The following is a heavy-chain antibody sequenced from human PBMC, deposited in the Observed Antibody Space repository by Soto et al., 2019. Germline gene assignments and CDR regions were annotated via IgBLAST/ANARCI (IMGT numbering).Heavy chain of an antibody. J-gene: IGHJ4*02. D-gene: IGHD4-17*01. CDR3: ARSQTKVTSYDY. V-gene: IGHV4-30-2*01. Sequence: TSQTLSLTCAVSGGSISSGGYSWSWIRQPPGKGLEWIGYIYHGGSTYYNPSLKSRVTTSVDRSKNQFSLKLSSVTAADTAVYYCARSQTKVTSYDYWGQGTLVTSPQ. CDR1: GGSISSGGYS. CDR2: IYHGGST.